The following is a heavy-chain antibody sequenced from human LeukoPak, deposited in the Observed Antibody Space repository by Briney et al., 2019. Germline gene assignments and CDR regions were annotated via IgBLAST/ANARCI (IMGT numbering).Heavy chain of an antibody. J-gene: IGHJ1*01. CDR1: GGSFSGYY. CDR2: INHSGST. V-gene: IGHV4-34*01. Sequence: SETLSLTCAVYGGSFSGYYWSWIRQPPGKGLEWIGEINHSGSTNYNPSLKSRVTISVDTSKNQFSLKLGSVTAADTAVYYCARDTYYDFWSGYYPPWGQGTLVTVSS. D-gene: IGHD3-3*01. CDR3: ARDTYYDFWSGYYPP.